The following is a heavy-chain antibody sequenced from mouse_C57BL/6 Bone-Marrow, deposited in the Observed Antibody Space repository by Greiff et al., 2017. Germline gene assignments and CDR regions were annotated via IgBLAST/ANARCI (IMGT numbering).Heavy chain of an antibody. CDR3: AREAYYGNWYFDV. Sequence: QVQLKQPGAELVQPGASVKLSCKASGYTFTSYWMQWVKQRPGQGLEWIGEIDPSDSYTNYNQKFKGKATLTVYTSSSTAYMQLSSLTSEDSAVYYCAREAYYGNWYFDVWGTGTTVTVSS. J-gene: IGHJ1*03. CDR1: GYTFTSYW. V-gene: IGHV1-50*01. CDR2: IDPSDSYT. D-gene: IGHD2-10*01.